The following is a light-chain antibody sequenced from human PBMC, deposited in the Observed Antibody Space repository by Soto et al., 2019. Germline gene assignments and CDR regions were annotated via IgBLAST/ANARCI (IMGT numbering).Light chain of an antibody. Sequence: QSVLTQPASVSGSPGQSITISCTGTSSDVGGYNYVSWYQQHPGKAPKLMIYDVSNRPSGGSNRFSGSKSGNTASLTISGLQAEDEADYYCSSYTSSSTSVVFGTGTKVTVL. CDR2: DVS. CDR3: SSYTSSSTSVV. J-gene: IGLJ1*01. V-gene: IGLV2-14*01. CDR1: SSDVGGYNY.